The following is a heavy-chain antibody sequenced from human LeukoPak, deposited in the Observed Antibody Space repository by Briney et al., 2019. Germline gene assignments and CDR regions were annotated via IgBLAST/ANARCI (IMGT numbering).Heavy chain of an antibody. J-gene: IGHJ4*02. D-gene: IGHD3-3*01. CDR1: GFSLSTSGVG. V-gene: IGHV2-5*02. CDR2: IYWDDDK. CDR3: AHTSYNSEWFAY. Sequence: SDPTLVNPPQTLTLTCTFSGFSLSTSGVGVGWIRQPPGKALEWLALIYWDDDKRYRPSLRSRLTITKDTSKNQVVLTMTNMDPVDTATYYCAHTSYNSEWFAYWGQGTLVTVSS.